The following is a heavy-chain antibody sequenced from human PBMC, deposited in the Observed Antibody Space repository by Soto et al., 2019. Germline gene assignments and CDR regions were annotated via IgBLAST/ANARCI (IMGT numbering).Heavy chain of an antibody. Sequence: QVQLVQSGAEVKKPGASVKVSCKASGYTFTSYGISWVRQAPGQGLEWMGWISAYNGNTNYAQKLQGRVTMTTDTSTSTAYMELRSLRSDDTAVYYCASHLPTPRRDIVVVPAARFLFIYYYYYGMDVWGQGTTVTVSS. CDR3: ASHLPTPRRDIVVVPAARFLFIYYYYYGMDV. CDR1: GYTFTSYG. CDR2: ISAYNGNT. J-gene: IGHJ6*02. V-gene: IGHV1-18*01. D-gene: IGHD2-2*01.